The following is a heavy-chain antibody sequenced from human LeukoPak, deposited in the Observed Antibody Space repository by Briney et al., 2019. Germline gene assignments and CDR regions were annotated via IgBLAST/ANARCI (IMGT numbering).Heavy chain of an antibody. V-gene: IGHV3-23*01. Sequence: GGTLRLSCAASGFTFSNYGMSWVRQAPGKGLEWVSGISGSGDSTYYGDSVKGRVTISRDNSKNTLDLQMNSLRAEDTPVYYCAKSEAFNPYRSGSIVGHFEYWGQGTLVTVSS. CDR3: AKSEAFNPYRSGSIVGHFEY. CDR2: ISGSGDST. D-gene: IGHD3-10*01. CDR1: GFTFSNYG. J-gene: IGHJ4*02.